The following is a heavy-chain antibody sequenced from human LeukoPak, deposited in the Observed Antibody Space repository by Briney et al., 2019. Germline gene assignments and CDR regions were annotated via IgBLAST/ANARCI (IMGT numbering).Heavy chain of an antibody. Sequence: GGSLRLSCAASGFTFSSYGMHWVRQAPGKGLEWVAVIWSDGSYKYYADSVKGRFTISRDDSKNTLYLQMNSLRAEDTAVYYCARDFSLQLLDYWGQGTLVTVFS. CDR1: GFTFSSYG. J-gene: IGHJ4*02. CDR3: ARDFSLQLLDY. D-gene: IGHD5-24*01. V-gene: IGHV3-33*08. CDR2: IWSDGSYK.